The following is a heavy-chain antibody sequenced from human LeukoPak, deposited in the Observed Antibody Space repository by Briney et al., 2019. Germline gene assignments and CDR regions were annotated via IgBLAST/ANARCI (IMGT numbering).Heavy chain of an antibody. V-gene: IGHV3-7*02. CDR2: INQGGSEQ. Sequence: GGSLRLSCAASGFTFSRCWMSWVRQAPGKGLEWVANINQGGSEQYYVDSVKGRFTISRDNAKNSLYLQMNSLRAEDTAVYYCASSGWGLRTPFDYWGQGTLVTVSS. CDR1: GFTFSRCW. CDR3: ASSGWGLRTPFDY. D-gene: IGHD4-17*01. J-gene: IGHJ4*02.